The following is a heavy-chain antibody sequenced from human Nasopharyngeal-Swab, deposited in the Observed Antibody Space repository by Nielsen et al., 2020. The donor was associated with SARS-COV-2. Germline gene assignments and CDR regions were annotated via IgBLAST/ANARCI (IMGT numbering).Heavy chain of an antibody. V-gene: IGHV3-43*01. J-gene: IGHJ4*02. CDR2: ISWDGGST. Sequence: GESLKISCAASGFTFDDYTMHWVRQAPGKGLEWVSLISWDGGSTYYADSVKGRFTISRDNSKNSLYLQMNSLRTEDTALYYCAMIGGSVIDYWGQGTLVTASS. CDR1: GFTFDDYT. CDR3: AMIGGSVIDY. D-gene: IGHD2-15*01.